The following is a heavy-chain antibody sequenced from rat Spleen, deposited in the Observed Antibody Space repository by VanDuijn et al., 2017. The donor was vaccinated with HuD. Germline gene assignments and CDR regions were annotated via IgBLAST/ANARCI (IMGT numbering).Heavy chain of an antibody. CDR1: GFTFSDYN. D-gene: IGHD1-7*01. CDR3: ASLTMGGMDA. V-gene: IGHV5-7*01. Sequence: EVQLVESGGGLVQPGRSLKLSCAASGFTFSDYNMAWVRQAPKKGREWVATISYDGSSTYYRDSVKGRFTISRDNAKSTLYLQMDSLRSEDTATYYCASLTMGGMDAWGQGASVTVSS. CDR2: ISYDGSST. J-gene: IGHJ4*01.